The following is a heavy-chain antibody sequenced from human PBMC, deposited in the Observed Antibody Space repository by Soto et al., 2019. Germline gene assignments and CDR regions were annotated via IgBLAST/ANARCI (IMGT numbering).Heavy chain of an antibody. J-gene: IGHJ3*02. V-gene: IGHV3-23*01. CDR3: AKDLTLAAGDAFHI. CDR2: ISGSDGSA. D-gene: IGHD6-13*01. Sequence: GGSLRLSCVASVFTFRSYAMSWARQARGKGLEWVSAISGSDGSAYYADSVKGRFTISRDNSKSTLYLQMNSLRADDTAIYYCAKDLTLAAGDAFHIWGQGTMVTVSS. CDR1: VFTFRSYA.